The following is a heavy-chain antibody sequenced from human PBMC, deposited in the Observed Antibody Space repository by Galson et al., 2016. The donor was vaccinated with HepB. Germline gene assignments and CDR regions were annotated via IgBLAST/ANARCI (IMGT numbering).Heavy chain of an antibody. CDR2: ISYDGSNK. D-gene: IGHD2-2*01. J-gene: IGHJ6*02. CDR1: GFTLSSNA. V-gene: IGHV3-30-3*01. CDR3: ARGRSAILDYYYYGMDV. Sequence: SLRLSCAASGFTLSSNAMHWVRQAPGKGLEWLAVISYDGSNKYYADSVKGRFTISRDNSKNTVYLEMNTLRAEDTAVYYCARGRSAILDYYYYGMDVWGQGTTVTVSS.